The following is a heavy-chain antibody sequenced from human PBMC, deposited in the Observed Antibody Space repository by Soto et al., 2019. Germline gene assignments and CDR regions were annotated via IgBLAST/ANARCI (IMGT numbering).Heavy chain of an antibody. CDR1: GGTFSSYA. CDR2: IIPIFGTA. D-gene: IGHD6-19*01. V-gene: IGHV1-69*13. CDR3: ARDKELAEPGIAVAGTPPPLDY. J-gene: IGHJ4*02. Sequence: ASVKVSCKASGGTFSSYAISWVRQAPGQGLEWMGGIIPIFGTANYAQKFQGRVTITADESTSTAYMELSSLRSEDTAVYYCARDKELAEPGIAVAGTPPPLDYWGQGTLVTVSS.